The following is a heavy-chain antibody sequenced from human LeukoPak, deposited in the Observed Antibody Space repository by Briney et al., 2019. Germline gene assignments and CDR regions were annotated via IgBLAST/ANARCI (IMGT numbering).Heavy chain of an antibody. CDR3: ARDRITGTTYFDY. Sequence: SETLSLTCTVSGGSISSSSNYWVWIRQPPGKGLEWIGSIYYSGSTYYNPSLKSRVTISVDTSKKQFSLKLSSVTAADTAVYYCARDRITGTTYFDYWGQGTLVTVSS. J-gene: IGHJ4*02. D-gene: IGHD1-20*01. CDR2: IYYSGST. CDR1: GGSISSSSNY. V-gene: IGHV4-39*02.